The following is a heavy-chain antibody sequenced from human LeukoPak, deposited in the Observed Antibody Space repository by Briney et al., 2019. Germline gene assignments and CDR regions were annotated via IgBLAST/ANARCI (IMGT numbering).Heavy chain of an antibody. J-gene: IGHJ4*02. CDR2: INAGNGNT. Sequence: ASVTVSFTASGYTFTSYAMHWVRQAPGQRLEWMGWINAGNGNTKYSQKFQGRVTITRDTSASTAYMELSSLRSEDTAVYYCARGRNYYDSSGYYFRSLGYWGQGTLVTVSS. D-gene: IGHD3-22*01. CDR3: ARGRNYYDSSGYYFRSLGY. CDR1: GYTFTSYA. V-gene: IGHV1-3*01.